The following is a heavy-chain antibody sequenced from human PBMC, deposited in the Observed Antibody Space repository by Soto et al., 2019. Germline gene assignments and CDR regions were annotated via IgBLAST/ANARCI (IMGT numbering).Heavy chain of an antibody. V-gene: IGHV4-30-4*01. J-gene: IGHJ4*02. CDR3: AREGGDFVQVPNY. CDR2: IYYNGDT. D-gene: IGHD3-10*01. Sequence: QVRLQESGPKLVRPSQTLSLTCSVSGVSINRGDYYWSWIRQSPGRGLEWIGSIYYNGDTNYNPSLGSRVTMSVDTSKNQVFLDLQSVVAADTAVYFCAREGGDFVQVPNYGGQGTLITVSS. CDR1: GVSINRGDYY.